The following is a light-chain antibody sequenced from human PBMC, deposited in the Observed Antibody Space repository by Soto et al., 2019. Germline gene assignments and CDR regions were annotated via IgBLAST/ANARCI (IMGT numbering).Light chain of an antibody. J-gene: IGKJ1*01. CDR2: GAS. CDR3: QQYNNWPTWT. CDR1: QSVSSN. Sequence: EIVMTQSPATLSVSPGERATLPCRASQSVSSNLAWYQQKPGQAPRLLIYGASTGATGIPARFSGSGSGTDFTLTISSLQSEDFAIYYCQQYNNWPTWTFGQGTKVEIK. V-gene: IGKV3-15*01.